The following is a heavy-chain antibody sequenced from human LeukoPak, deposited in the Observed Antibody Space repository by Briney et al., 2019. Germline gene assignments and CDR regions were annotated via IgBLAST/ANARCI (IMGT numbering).Heavy chain of an antibody. CDR3: AKALEYYGSGPGDV. D-gene: IGHD3-10*01. CDR1: GFTFSSYA. Sequence: GGSLRLSCAASGFTFSSYAMSWVRQAPGKGLGWVSAISGSGGSTYYADSVKGRFTISRDNSKNTLYLQMNSLRAEDTAVYYCAKALEYYGSGPGDVWGKGTTVTVSS. J-gene: IGHJ6*04. CDR2: ISGSGGST. V-gene: IGHV3-23*01.